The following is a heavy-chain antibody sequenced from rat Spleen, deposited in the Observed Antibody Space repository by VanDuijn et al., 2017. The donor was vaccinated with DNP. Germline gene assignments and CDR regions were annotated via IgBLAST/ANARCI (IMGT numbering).Heavy chain of an antibody. Sequence: EVKLVESGGGLVQPGRSLKLSCAASGFSFNDYWMGWVRQAPGKGLEWIGEINKDSSTINYTPSLKDKFTISRDNAQNTLYLQMSILGSEDTATYYCGRLGWHGWFAYWGQGTLVTVSS. V-gene: IGHV4-2*01. CDR1: GFSFNDYW. CDR3: GRLGWHGWFAY. D-gene: IGHD1-11*01. CDR2: INKDSSTI. J-gene: IGHJ3*01.